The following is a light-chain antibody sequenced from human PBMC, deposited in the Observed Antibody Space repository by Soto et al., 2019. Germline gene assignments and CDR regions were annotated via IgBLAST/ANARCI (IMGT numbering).Light chain of an antibody. CDR1: QSVSSN. J-gene: IGKJ2*01. CDR3: QQYYNWPYT. V-gene: IGKV3-15*01. CDR2: GAS. Sequence: EIVMTQSPATLSVSPGESATLSCRASQSVSSNLAWYQQKPGQAPRLLTYGASTRATGIPARFSGSGSGTEFTLTISSLQSEDFAVYYCQQYYNWPYTFGQGTKLEIK.